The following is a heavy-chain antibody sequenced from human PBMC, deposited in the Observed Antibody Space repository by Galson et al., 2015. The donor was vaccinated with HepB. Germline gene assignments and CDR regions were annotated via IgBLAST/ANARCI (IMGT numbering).Heavy chain of an antibody. V-gene: IGHV3-23*01. J-gene: IGHJ4*02. CDR1: GFSFSSYA. Sequence: SLRLSCAASGFSFSSYAMSWVRQAPGKGLEFVSTISGSGLSTCQADSVRGRFTISRDNSKNTLYLQMNSLSAEDTAVYYCAKEGSQYLLPYYDYWGQGTLVTVSS. D-gene: IGHD3-22*01. CDR2: ISGSGLST. CDR3: AKEGSQYLLPYYDY.